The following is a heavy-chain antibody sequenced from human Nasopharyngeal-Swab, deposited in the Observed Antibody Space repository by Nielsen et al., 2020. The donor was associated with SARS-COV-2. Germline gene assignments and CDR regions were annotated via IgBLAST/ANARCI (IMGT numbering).Heavy chain of an antibody. Sequence: SETLSLTCTVSGGSISSSSYYWGWIRQPPGKGLEWIGEINHSGSTNYNPSLKSRVTISVDTSKNQFSLKLSSVTAADTAVYYCARGVLGYCSGGSCYFYYMDVWGKGTTVTVSS. D-gene: IGHD2-15*01. CDR3: ARGVLGYCSGGSCYFYYMDV. CDR1: GGSISSSSYY. CDR2: INHSGST. J-gene: IGHJ6*03. V-gene: IGHV4-39*07.